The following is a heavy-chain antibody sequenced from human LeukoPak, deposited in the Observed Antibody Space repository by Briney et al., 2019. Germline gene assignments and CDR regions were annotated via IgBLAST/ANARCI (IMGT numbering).Heavy chain of an antibody. Sequence: GESLEISCQGSGSNFANYWIGWGRQMPGKGLEWIRIIYPGDSYTRYSPSFQGHVTISADKSISTAYLQWSSLKASDTAMYYCARPGRSSSWYYFDYWGQGSLVTVSS. D-gene: IGHD6-13*01. V-gene: IGHV5-51*01. CDR1: GSNFANYW. CDR3: ARPGRSSSWYYFDY. J-gene: IGHJ4*02. CDR2: IYPGDSYT.